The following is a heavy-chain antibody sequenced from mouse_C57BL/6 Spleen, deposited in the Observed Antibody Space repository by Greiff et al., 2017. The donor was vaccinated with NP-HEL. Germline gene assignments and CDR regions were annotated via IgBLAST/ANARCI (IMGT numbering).Heavy chain of an antibody. V-gene: IGHV1-85*01. J-gene: IGHJ3*01. CDR1: GYTFTSYD. D-gene: IGHD1-1*01. CDR2: IYPRDGST. Sequence: VQRVESGPELVKPGASVKLSCKASGYTFTSYDINWVKQRPGQGLEWIGWIYPRDGSTKYNEKFKGKATLTVDTSSSTAYMELHSLTSEDSAVYFCIYYYGSSLAWFAYWGQGTLVTVSA. CDR3: IYYYGSSLAWFAY.